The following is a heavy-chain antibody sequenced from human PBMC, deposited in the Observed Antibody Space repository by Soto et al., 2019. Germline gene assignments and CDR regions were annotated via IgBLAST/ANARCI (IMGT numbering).Heavy chain of an antibody. CDR2: VSSSSSYI. D-gene: IGHD1-7*01. CDR3: AIALPGTTTLFDY. J-gene: IGHJ4*02. V-gene: IGHV3-21*01. CDR1: GFTFSSYS. Sequence: EVQLVESGGGLVKPGGSLRLSCAVSGFTFSSYSINWVRQAPGKGLEWVASVSSSSSYIYYADSVKGRFTISRDNAKNSLYLQMDSLRAEDTAVYYCAIALPGTTTLFDYWGRGTLVTVSA.